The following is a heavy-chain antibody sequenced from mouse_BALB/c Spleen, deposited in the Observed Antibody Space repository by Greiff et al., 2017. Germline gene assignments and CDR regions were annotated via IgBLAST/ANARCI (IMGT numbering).Heavy chain of an antibody. CDR2: IDPYNGST. D-gene: IGHD2-2*01. CDR1: GYSFTDYN. V-gene: IGHV1S135*01. J-gene: IGHJ4*01. Sequence: EVQLQQSGPELVKPGASVKVSCKASGYSFTDYNMYWVKQSHGKSLEWIGYIDPYNGSTSYNQKFKGKATLTVDKSSSTAFMHLNSLTSEDSAVYYCARRGGYHYAMDYWGQGTSVTVSS. CDR3: ARRGGYHYAMDY.